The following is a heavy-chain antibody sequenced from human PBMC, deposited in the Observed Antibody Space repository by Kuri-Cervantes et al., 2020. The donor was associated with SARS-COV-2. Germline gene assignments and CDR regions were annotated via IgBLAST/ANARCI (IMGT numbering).Heavy chain of an antibody. V-gene: IGHV3-53*01. CDR1: GFTVSSNY. Sequence: LSLTCAASGFTVSSNYMSWVRQAPGKGLEWVSVIYSGGSTYYADSVKGRFTISRDNSKNTLYLQMNSLRAEDTAVYYCASSRSITIFGVVINYYYGMDVWGQGTTVTVSS. CDR2: IYSGGST. J-gene: IGHJ6*02. CDR3: ASSRSITIFGVVINYYYGMDV. D-gene: IGHD3-3*01.